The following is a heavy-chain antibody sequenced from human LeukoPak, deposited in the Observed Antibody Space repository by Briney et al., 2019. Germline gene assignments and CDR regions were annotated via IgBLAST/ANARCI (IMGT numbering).Heavy chain of an antibody. CDR2: INPNSGGT. Sequence: ASVKVSCKASGYTFTNYAINWVQQAPGQGLEWMGRINPNSGGTNYAQKFQGRVTMTRDTSISTAYMELSRLRSDDTAVYYCARATIVVVTHINSYGMDVWGQGTTVTVSS. V-gene: IGHV1-2*06. CDR1: GYTFTNYA. J-gene: IGHJ6*02. CDR3: ARATIVVVTHINSYGMDV. D-gene: IGHD3-22*01.